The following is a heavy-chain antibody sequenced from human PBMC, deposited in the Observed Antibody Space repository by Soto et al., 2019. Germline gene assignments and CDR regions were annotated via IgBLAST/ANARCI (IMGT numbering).Heavy chain of an antibody. CDR1: GDSIIGIYH. Sequence: SETLSLTCAVSGDSIIGIYHWAWIRQSPGRGLEWIASIYHTGTTYYTPSLESRVTISVDTSKNQFSLRLSSVTAADSAVYYCATYSYLLDTSGYHDVWGQGLQVTVSS. CDR3: ATYSYLLDTSGYHDV. V-gene: IGHV4-38-2*01. D-gene: IGHD3-22*01. J-gene: IGHJ4*02. CDR2: IYHTGTT.